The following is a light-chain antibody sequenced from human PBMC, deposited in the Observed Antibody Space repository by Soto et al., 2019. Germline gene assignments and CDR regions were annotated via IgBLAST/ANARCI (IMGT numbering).Light chain of an antibody. CDR3: NSFTTSSTLL. V-gene: IGLV2-14*01. Sequence: QSALTQPASVSGFPGQSITISCTGTGSDIGAYNYVSWYQHHPGKAPKLLIHEVTNRPSGVSRRFSGSKSGNTASLTISQLRAEDEADYYCNSFTTSSTLLFGGGTKLTV. CDR1: GSDIGAYNY. J-gene: IGLJ3*02. CDR2: EVT.